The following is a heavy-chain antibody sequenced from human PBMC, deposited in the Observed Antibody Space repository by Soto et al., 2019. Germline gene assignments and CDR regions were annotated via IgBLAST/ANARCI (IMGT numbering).Heavy chain of an antibody. CDR3: ARRGFRNYDSSGYPY. J-gene: IGHJ4*02. D-gene: IGHD3-22*01. CDR2: IYPGDSDT. CDR1: GYSSTSYW. V-gene: IGHV5-51*01. Sequence: GESLKISCKGSGYSSTSYWIGWVRQMPGKGLEWMGIIYPGDSDTRYSPSFQGQVTISADKSISTAYLQWSSLKASDTAMYYCARRGFRNYDSSGYPYWGQGTLVTVSS.